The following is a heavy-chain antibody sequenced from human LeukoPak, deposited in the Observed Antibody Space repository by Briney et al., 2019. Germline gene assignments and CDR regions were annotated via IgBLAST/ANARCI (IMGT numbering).Heavy chain of an antibody. D-gene: IGHD3-22*01. Sequence: ASVNVSCKASGYTFTSYDINWVRQATGQGLEWMGWMNPNSGNTGYAQKFQGRVTMTRNTSISTAYMELSSLRSEDTAVYYCARAHDSSGYYGTYAFDIWGQGTMVTVSS. J-gene: IGHJ3*02. CDR2: MNPNSGNT. CDR1: GYTFTSYD. V-gene: IGHV1-8*01. CDR3: ARAHDSSGYYGTYAFDI.